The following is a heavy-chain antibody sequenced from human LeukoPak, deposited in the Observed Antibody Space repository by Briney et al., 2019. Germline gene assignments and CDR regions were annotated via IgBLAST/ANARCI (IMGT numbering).Heavy chain of an antibody. Sequence: PGGSLRLSCAVSGFTFSSYSMNWVRQAPGKGLEWVSYISSSGNTKYYADSVKGRFTISRDNAKNSLYLQMNSLRGEDTAVYYCASGAAVGTSRFDFWGQGTLVTVSS. CDR1: GFTFSSYS. V-gene: IGHV3-48*01. D-gene: IGHD6-13*01. CDR2: ISSSGNTK. CDR3: ASGAAVGTSRFDF. J-gene: IGHJ4*02.